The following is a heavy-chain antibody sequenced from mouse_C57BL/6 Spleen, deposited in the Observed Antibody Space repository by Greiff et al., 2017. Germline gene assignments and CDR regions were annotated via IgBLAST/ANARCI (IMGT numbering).Heavy chain of an antibody. CDR2: INPYNGGT. CDR1: GYTFTDYY. D-gene: IGHD2-4*01. CDR3: ASDYDGY. J-gene: IGHJ2*01. Sequence: VQLQQSGPVLVKPGASVKMSCKASGYTFTDYYMNWVKQSHGKSLEWIGVINPYNGGTSYNQKFKGKATLTVDKSSSTAYMQLSSLTSEDSAVYYCASDYDGYWGQGTTLTVSS. V-gene: IGHV1-19*01.